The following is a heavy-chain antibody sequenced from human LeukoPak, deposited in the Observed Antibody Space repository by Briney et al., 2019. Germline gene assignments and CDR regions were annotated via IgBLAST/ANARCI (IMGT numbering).Heavy chain of an antibody. V-gene: IGHV3-48*01. CDR2: IGSSGTTI. D-gene: IGHD6-6*01. CDR3: AKVRIAARPGYMDV. CDR1: GFTFSSYS. J-gene: IGHJ6*03. Sequence: PGGSLRLSCAASGFTFSSYSMNWVRQAPGKGLEWVSYIGSSGTTIHYADSVKGRFTTSRDTAQKSLYLQMNSLRAEDTAVYYCAKVRIAARPGYMDVWGKGTTVTVSS.